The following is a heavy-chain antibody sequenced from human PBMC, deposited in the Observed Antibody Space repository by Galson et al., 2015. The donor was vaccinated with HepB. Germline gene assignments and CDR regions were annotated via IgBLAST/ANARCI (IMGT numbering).Heavy chain of an antibody. CDR3: ARVGRLWELSSFDY. D-gene: IGHD3-16*02. CDR1: GYTFTSLG. Sequence: SVKVSCKASGYTFTSLGISWVRQAPGQGLEWMGGISPDHDNTNYVQKYQGRHTMTTDTSKNTAYLELRSLTSDDTAVYYCARVGRLWELSSFDYWGQGTLVTVSP. CDR2: ISPDHDNT. V-gene: IGHV1-18*04. J-gene: IGHJ4*02.